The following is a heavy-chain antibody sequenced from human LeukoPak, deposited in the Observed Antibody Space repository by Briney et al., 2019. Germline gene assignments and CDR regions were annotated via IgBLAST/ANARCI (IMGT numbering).Heavy chain of an antibody. CDR3: AKGGYYERPWYFDY. Sequence: GRSLRLSCAASGFTFSHYAMHWVRQAPGKGLEWVAVISFDGTNKFYADSVKGRFTISRDNPKNALNLQMNSLRAEDTAVYYCAKGGYYERPWYFDYWGQGTLVTVSS. CDR1: GFTFSHYA. CDR2: ISFDGTNK. V-gene: IGHV3-30*18. D-gene: IGHD3-22*01. J-gene: IGHJ4*02.